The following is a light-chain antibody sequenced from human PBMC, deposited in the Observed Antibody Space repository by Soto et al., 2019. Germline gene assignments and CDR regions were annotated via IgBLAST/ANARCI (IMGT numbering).Light chain of an antibody. Sequence: DIQMTQSPSSLSASVGDRVTITCQASQDISNYLNWYQQKPGKAPKLLIYDAANLETGVPSRFSGSGSGTDFTFTISSLQPEDIATYYCQQYDNFPPMATFGGGTKVEIK. CDR2: DAA. J-gene: IGKJ4*01. V-gene: IGKV1-33*01. CDR1: QDISNY. CDR3: QQYDNFPPMAT.